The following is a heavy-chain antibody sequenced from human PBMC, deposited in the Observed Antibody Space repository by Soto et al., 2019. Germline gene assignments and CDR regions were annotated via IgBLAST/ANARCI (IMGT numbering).Heavy chain of an antibody. CDR1: GFTFDDYT. D-gene: IGHD3-3*01. V-gene: IGHV3-43*01. J-gene: IGHJ6*02. CDR3: AKGMDDPYYYGMDV. Sequence: GGSLRLSCAASGFTFDDYTMHWVRQAPGKGLEWVSLISWDGGSTYYADSVKGRFTISRDNSKNSLYLQMNSLRTEDTALYYCAKGMDDPYYYGMDVWGQGTTVTVS. CDR2: ISWDGGST.